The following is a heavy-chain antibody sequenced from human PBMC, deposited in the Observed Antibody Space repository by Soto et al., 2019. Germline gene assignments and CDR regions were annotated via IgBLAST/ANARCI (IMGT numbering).Heavy chain of an antibody. Sequence: QVQLQESGPGLVKPSQNLSLTCTVSGGSISSGGYYWSWIRQHPGKGLEWIGYIYYSGSTYYNPSLKSRVTISVDTSKNQVSLKLRSVTAAVTAVYYCARGRSSTSPYPIGYWGEGTLVIVSS. J-gene: IGHJ4*02. CDR3: ARGRSSTSPYPIGY. CDR1: GGSISSGGYY. D-gene: IGHD2-2*01. CDR2: IYYSGST. V-gene: IGHV4-31*03.